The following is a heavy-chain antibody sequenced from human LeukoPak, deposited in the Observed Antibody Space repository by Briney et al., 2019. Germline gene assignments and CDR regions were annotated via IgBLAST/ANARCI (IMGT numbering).Heavy chain of an antibody. D-gene: IGHD3-22*01. CDR3: ARAWPNPNYHDSSGYYFAY. CDR1: GGSFSGYY. V-gene: IGHV4-34*01. CDR2: INHSGST. Sequence: SETLSLTCAVYGGSFSGYYWSWIRQPPGKGLEWIGEINHSGSTNYNPSLKSRVTISVDTSKNQFSLKLSSVTAADTAVYYCARAWPNPNYHDSSGYYFAYWGQGTLVTVSS. J-gene: IGHJ4*02.